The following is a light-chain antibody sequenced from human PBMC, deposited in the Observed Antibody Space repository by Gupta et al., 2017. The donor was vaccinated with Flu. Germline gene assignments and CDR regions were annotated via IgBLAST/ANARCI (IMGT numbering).Light chain of an antibody. CDR1: QSVSSSY. Sequence: EIVLTQSPGTLSLSPGERATLSCRASQSVSSSYLAWYQQKPGQAPRLLIYGASSRDTGIPDRFSGSGYGTDFTLTISRREPEDFAVYYCQQYGSSPPYNFGQGTKLEIK. CDR3: QQYGSSPPYN. J-gene: IGKJ2*01. CDR2: GAS. V-gene: IGKV3-20*01.